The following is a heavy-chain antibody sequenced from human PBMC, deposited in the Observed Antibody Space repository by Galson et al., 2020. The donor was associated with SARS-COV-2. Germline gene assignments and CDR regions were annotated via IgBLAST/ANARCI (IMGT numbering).Heavy chain of an antibody. Sequence: GGSLRLSCAASGFTFSSYSMNWVRQAPGKGLEWVSSISSSSSYIYYADSVKGRFTISRDNAKNSLYLQMNSLRAEDTAVYYCAGDLRRDIVVVPAAIYYYGRDVWGQGTTVTVS. J-gene: IGHJ6*02. CDR2: ISSSSSYI. CDR3: AGDLRRDIVVVPAAIYYYGRDV. CDR1: GFTFSSYS. V-gene: IGHV3-21*01. D-gene: IGHD2-2*02.